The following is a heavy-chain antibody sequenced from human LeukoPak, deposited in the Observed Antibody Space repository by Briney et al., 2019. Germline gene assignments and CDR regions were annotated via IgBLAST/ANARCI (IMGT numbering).Heavy chain of an antibody. CDR3: AKNPYEYYFDY. Sequence: ASVKVSCKASGYTLTGYYMHCGRLAPGQGGEWGGWINPSSGDTNYAQKFQGRVTMTRDTSISTAYMELSRLRSDDTAVYYCAKNPYEYYFDYWGQGTLVTVSS. CDR2: INPSSGDT. D-gene: IGHD5-12*01. V-gene: IGHV1-2*02. CDR1: GYTLTGYY. J-gene: IGHJ4*02.